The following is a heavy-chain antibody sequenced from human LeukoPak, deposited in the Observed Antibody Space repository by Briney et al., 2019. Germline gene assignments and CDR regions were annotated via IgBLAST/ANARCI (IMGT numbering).Heavy chain of an antibody. J-gene: IGHJ4*02. V-gene: IGHV3-48*01. CDR1: GFTFSDYS. D-gene: IGHD1-26*01. CDR2: FTSSSSTI. CDR3: ARPSGVGDY. Sequence: PGGPLRLSCAASGFTFSDYSMNGVRQAPGKGLEGVSYFTSSSSTIYYAHSVKGRFTISRDNAKNSLYLQMNSLRAEDTAVYYCARPSGVGDYWGQGTLVTVSS.